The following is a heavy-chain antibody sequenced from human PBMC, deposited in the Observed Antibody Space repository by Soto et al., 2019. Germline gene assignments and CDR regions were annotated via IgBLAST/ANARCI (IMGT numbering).Heavy chain of an antibody. J-gene: IGHJ4*02. V-gene: IGHV3-11*06. Sequence: QVQLVESGGGVVKPGGSPRLSCAASGFTFSDYYMSWIRQAPGKGLEWISYSSNSGTFARYADSVKGRFSISRDNAKNSLYLQIDSLRGEDTAIYYCARSGDNYNLLDYWGQGTPVTVSS. D-gene: IGHD1-1*01. CDR3: ARSGDNYNLLDY. CDR1: GFTFSDYY. CDR2: SSNSGTFA.